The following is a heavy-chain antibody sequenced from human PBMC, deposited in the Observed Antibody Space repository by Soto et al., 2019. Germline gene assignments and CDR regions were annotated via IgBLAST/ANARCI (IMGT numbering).Heavy chain of an antibody. Sequence: SETLSLTCTVSGDSISAYSWSWVRQPPGKGLEWIGNIHYNGNTKYNPSLKSRVTMSVDTSKNQFSLKLISVTAADSAKYFCAREGNLGRWLQPLDFWGQGTLVTVSS. V-gene: IGHV4-59*01. J-gene: IGHJ4*02. CDR2: IHYNGNT. D-gene: IGHD5-12*01. CDR1: GDSISAYS. CDR3: AREGNLGRWLQPLDF.